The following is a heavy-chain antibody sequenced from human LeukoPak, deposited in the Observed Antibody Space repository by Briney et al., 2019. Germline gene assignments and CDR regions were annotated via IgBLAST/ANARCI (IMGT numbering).Heavy chain of an antibody. CDR2: ISEGVGNT. Sequence: GGCLRLSCAASGFTFTNYAMTWVRQAPGKGLEWVSGISEGVGNTYYADSVKGRFTISRDHSKNTLYLQMNSLRAEDTALYYCAKREKGTTGRFFDYWGQGTLVTVSS. D-gene: IGHD4-17*01. V-gene: IGHV3-23*01. J-gene: IGHJ4*02. CDR1: GFTFTNYA. CDR3: AKREKGTTGRFFDY.